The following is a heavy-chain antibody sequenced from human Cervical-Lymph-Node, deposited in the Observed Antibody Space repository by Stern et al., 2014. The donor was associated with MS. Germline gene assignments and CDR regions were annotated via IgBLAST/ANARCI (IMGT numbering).Heavy chain of an antibody. J-gene: IGHJ4*02. D-gene: IGHD6-6*01. CDR1: GFSLTTNGVA. CDR3: AHRDDWQLDFAY. Sequence: QVTLKESGPTLVIPTQTLTLTCTFSGFSLTTNGVAVGRIRQPPGKALEWLALLYWDDDTRYSPSLKSRLTITKDTSKNQVLLTMTNVEPVDTATYYCAHRDDWQLDFAYWGQGILVTVSS. V-gene: IGHV2-5*02. CDR2: LYWDDDT.